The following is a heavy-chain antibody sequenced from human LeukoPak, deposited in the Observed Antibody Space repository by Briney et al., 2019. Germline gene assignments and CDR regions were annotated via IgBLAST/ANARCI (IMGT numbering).Heavy chain of an antibody. Sequence: KPSETLSLTCTVSGGSISSSSYYWSWIRQPPGKGLDWIGSIYYSGTTNYNPSLKSRVTISVDTSKNQFSLKLSSVTAADTAVYYCARVRYNWNRDFDYWGQGTLVTVSS. CDR1: GGSISSSSYY. J-gene: IGHJ4*02. CDR2: IYYSGTT. D-gene: IGHD1-20*01. V-gene: IGHV4-61*05. CDR3: ARVRYNWNRDFDY.